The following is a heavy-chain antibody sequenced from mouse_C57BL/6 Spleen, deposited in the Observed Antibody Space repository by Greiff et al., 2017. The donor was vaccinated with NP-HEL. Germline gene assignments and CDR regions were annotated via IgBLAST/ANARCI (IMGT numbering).Heavy chain of an antibody. CDR2: ISSGGSYT. D-gene: IGHD1-1*01. V-gene: IGHV5-6*01. CDR1: GFTFSSYG. Sequence: EVQRVESGGDLVKPGGSLKLSCAASGFTFSSYGMSWVRQTPDKRLEWVATISSGGSYTYYPDSVKGRFTISRDNAKNTLYLQMSSLKSEDTAMYYCARDRNYYGSSFFDYWGQGTTLTVSS. J-gene: IGHJ2*01. CDR3: ARDRNYYGSSFFDY.